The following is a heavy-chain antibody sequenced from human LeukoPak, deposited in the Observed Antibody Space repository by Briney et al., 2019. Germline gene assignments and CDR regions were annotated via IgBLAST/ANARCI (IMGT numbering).Heavy chain of an antibody. CDR2: ISYDGSNK. Sequence: GGSLRLSCAASGFTFSSYGMHWVRQAPGKGLEWVAVISYDGSNKYYADSVKGRFTISRDNSKNTLYLQMNSLRAEDTAVYYCAKGGQQLVTWGQGTLVTVSS. J-gene: IGHJ5*02. CDR1: GFTFSSYG. D-gene: IGHD6-13*01. V-gene: IGHV3-30*18. CDR3: AKGGQQLVT.